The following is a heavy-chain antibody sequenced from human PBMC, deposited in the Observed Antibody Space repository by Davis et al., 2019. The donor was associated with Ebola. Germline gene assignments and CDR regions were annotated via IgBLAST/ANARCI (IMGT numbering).Heavy chain of an antibody. CDR3: ARKYYDFWSGYV. CDR1: GGSFSGYY. V-gene: IGHV4-34*01. D-gene: IGHD3-3*01. Sequence: MPSETLSLTCAVYGGSFSGYYWSWIRQPPGKGLEWIGEINHSGSTNYNPSLKSRVTISVDTSKNQFSLKLISVTAADTAVYYCARKYYDFWSGYVWGQGTTVTVSS. J-gene: IGHJ6*02. CDR2: INHSGST.